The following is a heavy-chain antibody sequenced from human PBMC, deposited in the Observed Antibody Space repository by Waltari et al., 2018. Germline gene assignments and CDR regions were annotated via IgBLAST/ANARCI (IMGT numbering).Heavy chain of an antibody. J-gene: IGHJ4*02. V-gene: IGHV4-34*01. D-gene: IGHD3-22*01. CDR3: AKHGGYHFDD. CDR2: IHHSDDT. Sequence: QVQLQQWGAGLLKPSETLSLTCAVYGGSFSGYYWSGIRQPPGRGLEWIGQIHHSDDTNYTPSLKSRVTISVDTSKNQFSLNLSSVTATDTAVYYCAKHGGYHFDDWGQGTLVTVSS. CDR1: GGSFSGYY.